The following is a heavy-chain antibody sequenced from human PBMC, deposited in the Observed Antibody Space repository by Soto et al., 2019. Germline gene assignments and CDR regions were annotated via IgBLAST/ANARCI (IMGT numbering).Heavy chain of an antibody. D-gene: IGHD6-13*01. J-gene: IGHJ6*02. CDR2: ISGYNGNT. CDR3: AREAAAERNYYGLDV. V-gene: IGHV1-18*04. CDR1: GYIFSRYG. Sequence: QVQLVQSGPEVRKPGASVKVSCKASGYIFSRYGISWVRQAPGQGLDWMEWISGYNGNTKFGERVQGRVNVTTDTSTSTAYMELRSLRSDDTAVYYCAREAAAERNYYGLDVWGQGTTVIVSS.